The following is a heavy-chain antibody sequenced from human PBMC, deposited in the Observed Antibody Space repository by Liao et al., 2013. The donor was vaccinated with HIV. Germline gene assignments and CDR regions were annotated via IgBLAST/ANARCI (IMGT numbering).Heavy chain of an antibody. CDR2: ISHSGST. V-gene: IGHV4-34*01. D-gene: IGHD5-12*01. CDR1: GGSFSGHY. J-gene: IGHJ4*02. Sequence: QVQLQQWGAGLLKSSETLSLTCAVYGGSFSGHYWSWVRQPPGKGLEWIGEISHSGSTSYNPSLKSRLTISVDTSMNQFSLKLSSVTAADTAVYYCARGQGRLRLAPWLDYWGQGTLVTVSS. CDR3: ARGQGRLRLAPWLDY.